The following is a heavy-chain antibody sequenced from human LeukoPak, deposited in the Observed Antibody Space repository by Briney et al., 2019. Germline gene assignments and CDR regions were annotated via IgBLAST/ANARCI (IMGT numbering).Heavy chain of an antibody. CDR2: IYYSGST. CDR3: ARHHHSGSYRGDH. CDR1: GGSISSYY. J-gene: IGHJ4*02. D-gene: IGHD1-26*01. Sequence: PSETLSLTCTVSGGSISSYYWSWIRQPPGKGLEWIGYIYYSGSTNYNPSLKSRVTISVDTSKNQFSLKLSSVTAADTAVYYCARHHHSGSYRGDHWGQGTLVTVSS. V-gene: IGHV4-59*01.